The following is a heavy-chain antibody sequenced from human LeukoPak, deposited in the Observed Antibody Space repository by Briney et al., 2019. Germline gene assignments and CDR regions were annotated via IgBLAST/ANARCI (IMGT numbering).Heavy chain of an antibody. CDR3: ARNGAYGSGSYYPIDL. V-gene: IGHV4-59*01. Sequence: SETLSLTCTVSGGSISSYYWSWIRQPPGKGLEWIGYVFYNGSTNYNPSLKGRVTMSLDMSKNHFSLKLTSVTAADTAVYHCARNGAYGSGSYYPIDLWGQGTLVTVSS. CDR2: VFYNGST. D-gene: IGHD3-10*01. CDR1: GGSISSYY. J-gene: IGHJ5*02.